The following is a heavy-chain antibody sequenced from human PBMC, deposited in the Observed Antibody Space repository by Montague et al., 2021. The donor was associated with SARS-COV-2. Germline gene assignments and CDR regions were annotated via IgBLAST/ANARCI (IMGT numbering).Heavy chain of an antibody. CDR3: ASLTLGYCSSTSCYSDWFDP. CDR1: GDSISSSNYY. CDR2: ICYRGST. D-gene: IGHD2-2*02. V-gene: IGHV4-39*07. J-gene: IGHJ5*02. Sequence: SETLSLTCTVSGDSISSSNYYWSWIRQPPGKGLEWIGSICYRGSTYYNPSLKSRVTISVDTSMNQFSLKLSSVTAADTAMYYCASLTLGYCSSTSCYSDWFDPWGQGTLVTVSS.